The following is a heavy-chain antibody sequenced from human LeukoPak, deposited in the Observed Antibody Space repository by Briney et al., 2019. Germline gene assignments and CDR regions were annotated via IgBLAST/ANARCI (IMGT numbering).Heavy chain of an antibody. D-gene: IGHD3-10*01. CDR1: GFTFSSYG. CDR2: IWYDGSNK. J-gene: IGHJ4*02. Sequence: PGGSLRLSCAASGFTFSSYGMHWVRQAPGKGLEWVAVIWYDGSNKYYGDSVKGRFTISRDNSKNTLYLQMNSLRAEDTAVYYCARDTRFGETLDYWGQGTLVTASS. CDR3: ARDTRFGETLDY. V-gene: IGHV3-33*01.